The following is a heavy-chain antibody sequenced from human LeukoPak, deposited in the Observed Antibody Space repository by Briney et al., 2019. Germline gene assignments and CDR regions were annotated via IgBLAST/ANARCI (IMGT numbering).Heavy chain of an antibody. Sequence: SETLSLTCAVYVGSFSNYHWSWIRQPPGKGLEWIGYIYYSGSTNYNPSLKSRVTISVDTSKNQFSLKLSSVTAADTAVYYCAVKNYYDSSGYYSGAFDIWGQGTMVTVSS. CDR1: VGSFSNYH. D-gene: IGHD3-22*01. V-gene: IGHV4-59*01. CDR2: IYYSGST. J-gene: IGHJ3*02. CDR3: AVKNYYDSSGYYSGAFDI.